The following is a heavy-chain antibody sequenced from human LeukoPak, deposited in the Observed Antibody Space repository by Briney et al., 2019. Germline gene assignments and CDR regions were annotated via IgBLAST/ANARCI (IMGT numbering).Heavy chain of an antibody. D-gene: IGHD3-10*01. Sequence: GASVKVSCKASGYTFTSYYMHWVRQAPGQGLEWMGIINPSGGSTSYAQKFQGRVTMTRDMSTSTVYMELSSLRSEDTAVYYCARETNTYYYGSGRRWFDPWGQGTLVTVSS. V-gene: IGHV1-46*01. CDR1: GYTFTSYY. CDR3: ARETNTYYYGSGRRWFDP. CDR2: INPSGGST. J-gene: IGHJ5*02.